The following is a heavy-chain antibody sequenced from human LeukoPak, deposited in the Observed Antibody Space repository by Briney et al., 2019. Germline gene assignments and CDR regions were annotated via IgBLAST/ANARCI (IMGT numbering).Heavy chain of an antibody. CDR2: IYYSGST. D-gene: IGHD6-19*01. CDR1: GGSISSYY. Sequence: SETLSLTCTVSGGSISSYYWSWIRQPPGKGLEWIGYIYYSGSTNYNPSLKSRVTISVDTSKNQFSLKLSSVTAADTAVYYCARATYSSGWQFDYWGQGTLVTVSS. CDR3: ARATYSSGWQFDY. V-gene: IGHV4-59*01. J-gene: IGHJ4*02.